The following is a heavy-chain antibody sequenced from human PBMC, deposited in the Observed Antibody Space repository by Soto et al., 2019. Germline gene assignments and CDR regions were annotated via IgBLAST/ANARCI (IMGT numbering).Heavy chain of an antibody. J-gene: IGHJ4*02. CDR3: TGMNPLGPSSFPF. V-gene: IGHV2-70*04. D-gene: IGHD7-27*01. Sequence: SGPTLVNPTQTLALTFTVAGFSLRTPGMRVSWLRQPPGKALELLGRVDWDDEKFYSTSLTTRLTISKDTSKHRTVLTLTNVDLLAKATYHWTGMNPLGPSSFPFWGQGHLGPV. CDR2: VDWDDEK. CDR1: GFSLRTPGMR.